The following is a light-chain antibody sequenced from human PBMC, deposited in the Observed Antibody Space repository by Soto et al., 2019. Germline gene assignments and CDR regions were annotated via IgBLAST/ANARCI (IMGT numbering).Light chain of an antibody. V-gene: IGKV1-5*03. CDR2: KAS. CDR3: QQYNTYSIT. Sequence: IQMAQSPSTPSGSLRNRVTITCLASQTISSWLAWYQQKPGKAPKLLIYKASTLKSGVPSRFSGSGSGTEFTLTISSLQPDDFATYYCQQYNTYSITFGQGTRLEIK. CDR1: QTISSW. J-gene: IGKJ5*01.